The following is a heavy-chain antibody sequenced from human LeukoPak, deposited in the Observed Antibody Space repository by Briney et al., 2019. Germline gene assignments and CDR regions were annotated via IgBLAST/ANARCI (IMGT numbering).Heavy chain of an antibody. D-gene: IGHD6-19*01. J-gene: IGHJ4*02. V-gene: IGHV3-30*02. CDR3: AKQAVAGSFYFDY. Sequence: GGSLRLSCAASGFTFSNYGMHWVRQAPGGGLWGVAFIRYDGSNKYYADSVKGRFTISRDNSKNTLYLQMNSLRAEDTAVYYCAKQAVAGSFYFDYWGQGTLVTVSS. CDR2: IRYDGSNK. CDR1: GFTFSNYG.